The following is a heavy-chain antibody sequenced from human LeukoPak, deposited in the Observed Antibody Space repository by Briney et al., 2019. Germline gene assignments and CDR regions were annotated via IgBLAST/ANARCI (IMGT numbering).Heavy chain of an antibody. J-gene: IGHJ4*02. CDR3: ARLKGTTSVFDY. Sequence: GGSLILSCVVSGFTFSRHWMTWVRQAPGKGLEWVANIKPDGSDKYYVDSVKGRFTVSRDNARNSLYLQMDSLRAEDTAVYYCARLKGTTSVFDYWGQGTLVTVSS. CDR2: IKPDGSDK. D-gene: IGHD4-17*01. CDR1: GFTFSRHW. V-gene: IGHV3-7*03.